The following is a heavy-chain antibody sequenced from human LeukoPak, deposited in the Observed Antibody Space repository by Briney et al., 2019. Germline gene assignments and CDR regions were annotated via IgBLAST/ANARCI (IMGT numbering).Heavy chain of an antibody. CDR2: ISGSGGST. CDR3: AKEITAGDYDSSGAFDY. Sequence: GGSLRLSCAASGFTFSSYAMSWVRQAPGKGLEWVSAISGSGGSTYYADSVKGRFTISRDNSKNTLYLQMTSLTAEDKAAYYCAKEITAGDYDSSGAFDYWGQGTLVTVSS. D-gene: IGHD3-22*01. CDR1: GFTFSSYA. V-gene: IGHV3-23*01. J-gene: IGHJ4*02.